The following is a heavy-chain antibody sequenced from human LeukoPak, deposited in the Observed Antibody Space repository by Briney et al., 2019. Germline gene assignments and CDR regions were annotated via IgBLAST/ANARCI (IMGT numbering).Heavy chain of an antibody. Sequence: GASVKVSCKASGYTFTSYGISRVRQAPGQGLEWMGWISAYNGNTNYAQKLQGRVTMTTDTSTSTAYMELRSLRSDDTAVYYCARGEVGDTAMVTLDYWGQGTLVTVSS. CDR3: ARGEVGDTAMVTLDY. CDR2: ISAYNGNT. V-gene: IGHV1-18*04. CDR1: GYTFTSYG. J-gene: IGHJ4*02. D-gene: IGHD5-18*01.